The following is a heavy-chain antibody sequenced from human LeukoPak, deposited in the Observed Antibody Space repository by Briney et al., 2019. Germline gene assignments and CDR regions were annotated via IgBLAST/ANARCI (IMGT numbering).Heavy chain of an antibody. Sequence: GGSLRLSCAASGFTFSSYAMSWVRQAPGKGLEWVSGIGSSAGTTYYADSVGGRFSISRDNSKNTLFLQMNSLRAEDTAVYFCAKDRTGYTSGQGYFDYWGQGVLVTVSS. CDR2: IGSSAGTT. CDR1: GFTFSSYA. D-gene: IGHD6-19*01. CDR3: AKDRTGYTSGQGYFDY. J-gene: IGHJ4*02. V-gene: IGHV3-23*01.